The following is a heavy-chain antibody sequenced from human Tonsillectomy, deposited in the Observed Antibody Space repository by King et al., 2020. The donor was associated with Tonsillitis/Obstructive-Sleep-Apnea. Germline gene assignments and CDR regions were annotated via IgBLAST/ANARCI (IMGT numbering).Heavy chain of an antibody. CDR3: ARVGAVVVAPVAGAFDI. CDR1: GFTFSTYS. V-gene: IGHV3-48*02. J-gene: IGHJ3*02. Sequence: VQLVESGGGLVQSGGSLRLSCAASGFTFSTYSMSWVRQAPGKGLEWVSYISSTSSTIYYADSVKGRFTISRDNAKNSLYLQMKSLRDEDTAVYYCARVGAVVVAPVAGAFDIWGQGTMVTVSS. D-gene: IGHD2-2*01. CDR2: ISSTSSTI.